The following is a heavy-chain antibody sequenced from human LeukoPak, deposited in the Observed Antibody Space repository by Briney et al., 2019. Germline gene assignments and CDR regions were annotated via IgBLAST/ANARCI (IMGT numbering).Heavy chain of an antibody. J-gene: IGHJ6*03. V-gene: IGHV3-21*01. CDR2: ISSSSSYI. CDR1: GFIFSSYS. CDR3: ARGVTIFGVVVPGDYMDV. Sequence: GGSLRLSCAASGFIFSSYSMNWVRQAPGKGLEWVSSISSSSSYIYYADSVKGRFTISRDNAKNSLHLQMNSLRAEDTAVYYCARGVTIFGVVVPGDYMDVWGKGTTVTVSS. D-gene: IGHD3-3*01.